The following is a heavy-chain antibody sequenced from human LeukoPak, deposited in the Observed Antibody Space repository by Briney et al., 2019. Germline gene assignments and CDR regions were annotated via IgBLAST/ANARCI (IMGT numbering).Heavy chain of an antibody. CDR3: VRHDGRGGATMGAFDS. D-gene: IGHD5-12*01. J-gene: IGHJ5*01. Sequence: PSETLSLTCTVSGDSINSLDLWSWVRQPPGKGLEWIGTVYYGRTTYYNPSLDGRVTISLDTPANHFSLQLNSVTAADTAVYYCVRHDGRGGATMGAFDSWGQGSLVTVSS. CDR2: VYYGRTT. V-gene: IGHV4-39*01. CDR1: GDSINSLDL.